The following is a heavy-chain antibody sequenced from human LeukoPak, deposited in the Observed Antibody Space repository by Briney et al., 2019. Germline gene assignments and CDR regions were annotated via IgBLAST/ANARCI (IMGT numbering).Heavy chain of an antibody. CDR2: INHSGST. CDR1: GYSISSGYY. Sequence: KPSETLSLTCAVSGYSISSGYYWSWIRQPPGKGLEWIGEINHSGSTNYNPSLKSRVTISVDTSKNQFSLKLSSVTAADTAVYYCARGRFTIFGVVTPRDWFDPWGQGTLVTVSS. V-gene: IGHV4-34*01. J-gene: IGHJ5*02. D-gene: IGHD3-3*01. CDR3: ARGRFTIFGVVTPRDWFDP.